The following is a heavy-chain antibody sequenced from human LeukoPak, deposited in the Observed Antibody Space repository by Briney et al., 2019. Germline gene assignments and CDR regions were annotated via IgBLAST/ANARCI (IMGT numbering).Heavy chain of an antibody. D-gene: IGHD4-17*01. V-gene: IGHV4-34*01. CDR3: ARSDLYGDYPPGKY. CDR1: GGSFSGYY. CDR2: INHSGST. J-gene: IGHJ4*02. Sequence: SETLSLTCAVYGGSFSGYYWSWIRQPPGRGLEWIGEINHSGSTNYNPSLKSRVTISVDTSKNQFSLKLSSVTAADTAVYYCARSDLYGDYPPGKYWGQGTLVTVSS.